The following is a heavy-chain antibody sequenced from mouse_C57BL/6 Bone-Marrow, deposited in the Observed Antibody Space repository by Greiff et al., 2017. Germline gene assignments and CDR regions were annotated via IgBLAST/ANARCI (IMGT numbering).Heavy chain of an antibody. D-gene: IGHD3-2*02. CDR2: IDPSDSYT. V-gene: IGHV1-50*01. Sequence: QVQLQQPGAELVKPGASVKLSCKASGYTFTSYWMQWVKQRPGQGLEWIGEIDPSDSYTNYNQKFKGKATLTVDTSSSTTYMQLSRLTSEDSAVYYCARQLRPNYYAMDYWGQGTSVTVSS. J-gene: IGHJ4*01. CDR3: ARQLRPNYYAMDY. CDR1: GYTFTSYW.